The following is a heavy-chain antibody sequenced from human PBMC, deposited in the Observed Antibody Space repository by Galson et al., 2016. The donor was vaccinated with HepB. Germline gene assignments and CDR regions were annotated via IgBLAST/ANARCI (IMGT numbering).Heavy chain of an antibody. CDR2: ISWDGVKT. Sequence: SLRLSCAASGFTFDDCPMHWVRQAPGKGLEWVSLISWDGVKTLYGDSVKGRFTISRDNSKNFLNLQMNSLRTEDTALYFCAKGPHATRRYMDVWGQGTTVTVSS. V-gene: IGHV3-43*01. CDR3: AKGPHATRRYMDV. D-gene: IGHD3-16*02. J-gene: IGHJ6*02. CDR1: GFTFDDCP.